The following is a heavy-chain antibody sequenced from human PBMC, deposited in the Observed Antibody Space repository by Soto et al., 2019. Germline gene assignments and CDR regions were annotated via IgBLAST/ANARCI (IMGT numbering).Heavy chain of an antibody. CDR2: IWYDGSNK. J-gene: IGHJ1*01. Sequence: PGGSLRLSCAASGFTFSSYGMHWVRQAPGKGLEWVAVIWYDGSNKYYADSVKGRFTISRDNSKNTLYLQMNSLRAEDTAVYYCAKDHRYGDYSYFQHWGQGTLVTVS. V-gene: IGHV3-30*02. CDR3: AKDHRYGDYSYFQH. D-gene: IGHD4-17*01. CDR1: GFTFSSYG.